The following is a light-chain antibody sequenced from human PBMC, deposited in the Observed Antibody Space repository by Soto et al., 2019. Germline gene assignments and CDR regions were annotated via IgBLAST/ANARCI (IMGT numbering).Light chain of an antibody. CDR2: AAS. CDR3: QQSHSIPYT. J-gene: IGKJ2*01. Sequence: DIQMTQSPSSLSASVGDRVTITCRASQTISSYLSWYQQKPGKAPKLLIYAASSLQSGVPSRFSGSGSGTDFTLTISSLQPEDFATYYCQQSHSIPYTFGQGTKLEIK. CDR1: QTISSY. V-gene: IGKV1-39*01.